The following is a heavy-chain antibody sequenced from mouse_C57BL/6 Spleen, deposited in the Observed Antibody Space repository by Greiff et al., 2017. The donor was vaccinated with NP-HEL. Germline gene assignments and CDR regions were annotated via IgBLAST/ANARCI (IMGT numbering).Heavy chain of an antibody. CDR1: GYTFTSYW. Sequence: QVQLQQPGAELVKPGASVKLSCKASGYTFTSYWMQWVKQRPGQGLEWIGEIDPSDSYTNYNQKFKGKATLTVDTSSSTAYMQLSSLTSEDSAVYYCARGGSNYVYWGQGTTLTVSS. J-gene: IGHJ2*01. CDR3: ARGGSNYVY. D-gene: IGHD2-5*01. CDR2: IDPSDSYT. V-gene: IGHV1-50*01.